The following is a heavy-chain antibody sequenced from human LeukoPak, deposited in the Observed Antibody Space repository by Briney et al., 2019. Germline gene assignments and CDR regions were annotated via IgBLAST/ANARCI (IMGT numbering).Heavy chain of an antibody. D-gene: IGHD1-26*01. CDR3: ASLAWWELPSYVFDY. CDR2: IYYSGST. V-gene: IGHV4-39*01. Sequence: SETLSLTCTVSGGSISSSSYYWGWIREPPGKWLEWIGSIYYSGSTYYNPSLKSPVTISVDTSKTPFSLKLSSVTAADTTVYYCASLAWWELPSYVFDYWGQGTLVTVSS. CDR1: GGSISSSSYY. J-gene: IGHJ4*02.